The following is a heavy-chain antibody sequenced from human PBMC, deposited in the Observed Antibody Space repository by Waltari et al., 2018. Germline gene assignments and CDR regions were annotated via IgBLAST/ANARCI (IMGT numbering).Heavy chain of an antibody. CDR1: GGSISSHY. V-gene: IGHV4-59*11. D-gene: IGHD1-26*01. Sequence: QVQLQESGPGLVKPSETLSLTCTVSGGSISSHYWSWIRQPPGKGLEWIGYIYYSGSTNYNPSLKSRVTIPVDTSKNQFSLKLSSVTAADTAVYYCARVPMGPGATSYYYYYYMDVWGKGTTVTVSS. CDR2: IYYSGST. CDR3: ARVPMGPGATSYYYYYYMDV. J-gene: IGHJ6*03.